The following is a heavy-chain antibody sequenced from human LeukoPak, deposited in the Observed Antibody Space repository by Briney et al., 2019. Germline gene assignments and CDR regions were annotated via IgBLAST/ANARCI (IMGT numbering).Heavy chain of an antibody. Sequence: SETLSLTCTVSGGSISSYYWSWIRQPPGKGLEWIGYIYYSGSTNYNPSLKSRVTISVDTSKNQFSLKLSSVTAADTAVYYCARFRGYCSGGSCIYYYYMDVWGKGTTVTISS. CDR1: GGSISSYY. D-gene: IGHD2-15*01. CDR2: IYYSGST. CDR3: ARFRGYCSGGSCIYYYYMDV. V-gene: IGHV4-59*01. J-gene: IGHJ6*03.